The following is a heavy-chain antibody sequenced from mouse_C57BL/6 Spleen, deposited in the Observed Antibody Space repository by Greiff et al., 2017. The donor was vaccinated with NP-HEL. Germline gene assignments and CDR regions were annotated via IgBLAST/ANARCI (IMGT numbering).Heavy chain of an antibody. Sequence: EVQLQQSGPELVKPGASVKISCKASGYTFTDYYMNWVKQSHGKSLEWIGDINPNNGGTSYNQKFKGKATLTVDKSSSTAYMELRSLTSEDSAVYYCARYNYGNYDWFAYWGQGTLVTVSA. D-gene: IGHD2-1*01. CDR2: INPNNGGT. J-gene: IGHJ3*01. V-gene: IGHV1-26*01. CDR1: GYTFTDYY. CDR3: ARYNYGNYDWFAY.